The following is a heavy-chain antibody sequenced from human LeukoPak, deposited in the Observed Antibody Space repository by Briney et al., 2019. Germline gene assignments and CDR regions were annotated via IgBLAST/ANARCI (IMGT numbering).Heavy chain of an antibody. V-gene: IGHV1-69*06. CDR2: IIPIFGTA. CDR3: ARDRRDGYNYAFDY. J-gene: IGHJ4*02. D-gene: IGHD5-24*01. Sequence: GSSVKVSCKASGGTFSSYAISWVRQAPGQGLEWMGGIIPIFGTANYAQKFQGRVTITADKSTSTAYMELSSLRSEDTAVYYCARDRRDGYNYAFDYWGQGTLVTVSS. CDR1: GGTFSSYA.